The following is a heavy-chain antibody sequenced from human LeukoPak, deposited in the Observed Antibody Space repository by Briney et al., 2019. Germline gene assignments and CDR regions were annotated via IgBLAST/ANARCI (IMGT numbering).Heavy chain of an antibody. J-gene: IGHJ5*02. D-gene: IGHD2-15*01. V-gene: IGHV4-4*02. CDR1: GGSISSSNW. CDR2: IDHSGST. CDR3: ARRGTTYCTVDSCHPNWFDP. Sequence: PSGTLSLTCAVSGGSISSSNWWSWVRQPPGKGLEWIGEIDHSGSTNYNPSLKSRVTISVDKSKNRFSLKLSSVTAADTAVYYCARRGTTYCTVDSCHPNWFDPWGQGTLVTVSS.